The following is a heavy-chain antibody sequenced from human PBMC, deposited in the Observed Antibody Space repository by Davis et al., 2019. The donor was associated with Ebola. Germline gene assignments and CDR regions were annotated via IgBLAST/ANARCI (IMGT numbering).Heavy chain of an antibody. Sequence: SETLSLTCAVYGGSFSGYYWSWIRQPPGKGLEWIGEINHSGSTNHNPSLKSRVTISVDTSKNQFSLKLSSVTAADTAVYYCARVDYGEGDVWGQGTTVTVSS. J-gene: IGHJ6*02. V-gene: IGHV4-34*09. CDR2: INHSGST. D-gene: IGHD4-17*01. CDR3: ARVDYGEGDV. CDR1: GGSFSGYY.